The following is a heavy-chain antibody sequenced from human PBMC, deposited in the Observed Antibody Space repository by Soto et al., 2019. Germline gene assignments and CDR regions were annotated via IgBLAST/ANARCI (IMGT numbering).Heavy chain of an antibody. Sequence: SSETLSLTCTVSGGSMRNYFWTWIRQPPGKGLEWIGYIHYSGTTSFFPSYNPSLRSRVTISEDTSKNQFSLKLSSVTAADTAVYYCARDQYSSSYLVSAYWGQGALVTVSS. CDR1: GGSMRNYF. CDR3: ARDQYSSSYLVSAY. V-gene: IGHV4-59*12. J-gene: IGHJ4*02. CDR2: IHYSGTT. D-gene: IGHD6-13*01.